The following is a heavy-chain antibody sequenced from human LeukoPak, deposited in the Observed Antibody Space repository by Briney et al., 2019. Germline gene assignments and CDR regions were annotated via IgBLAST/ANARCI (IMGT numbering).Heavy chain of an antibody. V-gene: IGHV4-34*01. CDR2: INHSGST. CDR1: GGSFSGYY. Sequence: SETLSLTCAVYGGSFSGYYWSWIRQPPGKGLEWIGEINHSGSTNYNPSLKSRVTISVDTSKNQFSLKLSSVTAADTAVYYCARDWGPESGLDIWGQGTMVTVSS. J-gene: IGHJ3*02. D-gene: IGHD3-16*01. CDR3: ARDWGPESGLDI.